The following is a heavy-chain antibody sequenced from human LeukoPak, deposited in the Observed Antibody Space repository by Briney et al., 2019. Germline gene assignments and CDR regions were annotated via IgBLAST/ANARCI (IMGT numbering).Heavy chain of an antibody. V-gene: IGHV3-33*06. D-gene: IGHD1-26*01. CDR2: IWFDGSNN. Sequence: GRSLRLSCAASGFTFSSYGMHWVRQAPGKGLEWLALIWFDGSNNFYAGSVQGRFTVSRDASKVYLQMNTLRAEDTAIYYCAKPFSGSYQYYFDHWGQGALVTVSS. CDR1: GFTFSSYG. CDR3: AKPFSGSYQYYFDH. J-gene: IGHJ4*02.